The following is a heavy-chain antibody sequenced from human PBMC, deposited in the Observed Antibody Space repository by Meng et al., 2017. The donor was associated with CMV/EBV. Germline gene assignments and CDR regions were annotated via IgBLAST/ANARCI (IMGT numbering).Heavy chain of an antibody. Sequence: SCKASGGTFGSYAISWVRQAPGQGLEWMGGIIPILGIANYAQKFQGRVTITADKSTSTAYMELSSLRSEDTAVYYCAGESGSYSFDPWGQGTLVTVSS. J-gene: IGHJ5*02. V-gene: IGHV1-69*10. CDR1: GGTFGSYA. CDR2: IIPILGIA. CDR3: AGESGSYSFDP. D-gene: IGHD1-26*01.